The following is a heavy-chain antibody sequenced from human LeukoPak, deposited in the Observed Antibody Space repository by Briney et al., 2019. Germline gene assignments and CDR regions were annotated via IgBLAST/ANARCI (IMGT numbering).Heavy chain of an antibody. Sequence: SWVRQHPGKGLEWIGYIYYSGSTYYNPSLKSRVTISVDTSKNQFSLKLSSVTAADTAVYYCARGSPLRGYDFWSGYYTASFDYWGQGTLVTVSS. CDR2: IYYSGST. D-gene: IGHD3-3*01. V-gene: IGHV4-31*02. J-gene: IGHJ4*02. CDR3: ARGSPLRGYDFWSGYYTASFDY.